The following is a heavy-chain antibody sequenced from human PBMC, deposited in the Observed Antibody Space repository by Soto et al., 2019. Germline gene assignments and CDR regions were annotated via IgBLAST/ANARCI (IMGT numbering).Heavy chain of an antibody. CDR2: IYHSGST. Sequence: SETLSLTCAVSGYSISSGYYWGWIRQPPGKGLEWIGSIYHSGSTYYNPSLKSRVTPDTSKNQFSLHLNSVTPEDTAVYYCAREFPYYESSDSYFDYWGQGALVTVSS. D-gene: IGHD3-16*01. J-gene: IGHJ4*02. CDR3: AREFPYYESSDSYFDY. CDR1: GYSISSGYY. V-gene: IGHV4-38-2*02.